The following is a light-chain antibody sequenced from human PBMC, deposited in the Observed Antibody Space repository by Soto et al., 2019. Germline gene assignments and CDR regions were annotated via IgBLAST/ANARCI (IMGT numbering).Light chain of an antibody. J-gene: IGKJ3*01. Sequence: EIVLTQSPATLSLSPGERATLSCRASQSVSSYLAWYQQKPGQAPRLLIYDASNRAPGIPARFSGTGSGTDFTLTITSLEPEDFAFYYCQQRTNWPRFTFGPGTKVDI. CDR3: QQRTNWPRFT. V-gene: IGKV3-11*01. CDR2: DAS. CDR1: QSVSSY.